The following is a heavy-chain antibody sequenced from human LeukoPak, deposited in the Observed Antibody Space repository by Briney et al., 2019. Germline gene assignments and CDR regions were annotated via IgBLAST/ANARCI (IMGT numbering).Heavy chain of an antibody. J-gene: IGHJ6*04. D-gene: IGHD3-10*01. CDR3: ARDLGSGRYWWDSYYYYGMDV. CDR2: IRAYNGNT. Sequence: ASVEVSCKASGYTFTRYGISWVRQAPGQRLEGMGWIRAYNGNTNYAQKLQGTVTLTTDTSTSTAYMELRSLSSDDTAVYYCARDLGSGRYWWDSYYYYGMDVWGKGPTVTVSS. CDR1: GYTFTRYG. V-gene: IGHV1-18*04.